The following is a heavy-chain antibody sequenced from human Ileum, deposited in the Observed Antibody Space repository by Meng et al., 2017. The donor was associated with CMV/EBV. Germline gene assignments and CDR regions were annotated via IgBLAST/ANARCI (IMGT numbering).Heavy chain of an antibody. CDR1: GFTVKNSV. Sequence: EVQLVESGGGLIQPGGSLRLSCAASGFTVKNSVVTWVRQAPGKGLEWIGRIKNKSFRGATDYAAPVKDRFTISRDDSKNTLFLQMNSLKTEDTAVYYCTTGRAHWGQGTLVTVSS. CDR3: TTGRAH. V-gene: IGHV3-15*01. J-gene: IGHJ4*02. CDR2: IKNKSFRGAT.